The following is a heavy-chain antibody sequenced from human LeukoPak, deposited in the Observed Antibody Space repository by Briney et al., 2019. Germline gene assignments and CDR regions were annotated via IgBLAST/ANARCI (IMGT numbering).Heavy chain of an antibody. CDR3: ARRSGGAYFDY. CDR1: GYSITSGYY. V-gene: IGHV4-38-2*01. J-gene: IGHJ4*02. Sequence: PSETLSLTCGVSGYSITSGYYWAWIRQPPGKGLEWIGSIYHSGSTYYNPSLKSRVTISVDTSKNQFSLKLSSVTAADTAVYYCARRSGGAYFDYWGQGTLVTVSS. D-gene: IGHD3-3*01. CDR2: IYHSGST.